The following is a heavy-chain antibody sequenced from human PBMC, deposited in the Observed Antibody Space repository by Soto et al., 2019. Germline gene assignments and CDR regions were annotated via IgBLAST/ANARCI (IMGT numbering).Heavy chain of an antibody. V-gene: IGHV3-30-3*01. Sequence: QVQLVESGGGVVQPGGSLRLSCAASGFTFSSYAMHWVRQAPGKGLEWMAVISYDGSKKYYAASVKGRFTSSRDNSKNTLYLQLNSLRTDERAVYYCSRGLPYGSGSQPPGYWGQGTLVTVSS. CDR3: SRGLPYGSGSQPPGY. CDR1: GFTFSSYA. CDR2: ISYDGSKK. J-gene: IGHJ4*02. D-gene: IGHD3-10*01.